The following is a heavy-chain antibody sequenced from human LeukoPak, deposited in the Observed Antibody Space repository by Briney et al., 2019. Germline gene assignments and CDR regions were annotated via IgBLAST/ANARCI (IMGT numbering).Heavy chain of an antibody. Sequence: SETLSLTCTISAASISSSNHHWGWIRQSPGKGLEWIGSIYSGRTFYYNPSLNSRVTISVVTSDQFALQLNSVTAADTAVYYCVRHDGRGGATMGAFDSWGQGSLVTVSS. J-gene: IGHJ5*01. V-gene: IGHV4-39*01. CDR3: VRHDGRGGATMGAFDS. CDR2: IYSGRTF. D-gene: IGHD5-12*01. CDR1: AASISSSNHH.